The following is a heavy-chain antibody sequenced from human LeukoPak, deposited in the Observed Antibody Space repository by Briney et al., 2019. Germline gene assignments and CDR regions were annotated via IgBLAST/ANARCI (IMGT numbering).Heavy chain of an antibody. CDR3: ARDGVVITHIDI. CDR2: IYHSGST. D-gene: IGHD3-10*01. J-gene: IGHJ3*02. Sequence: SETLSLTCTVSGYSISSGYYWGWIRQPPGKGLEWIGSIYHSGSTYYNPSLKSRVTISVDTSKNQFSLKLSSVTAADTAVYYCARDGVVITHIDIWGQGTMVTVSS. V-gene: IGHV4-38-2*02. CDR1: GYSISSGYY.